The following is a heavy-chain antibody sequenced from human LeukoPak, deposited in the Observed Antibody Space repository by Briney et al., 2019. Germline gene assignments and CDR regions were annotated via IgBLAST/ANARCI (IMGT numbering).Heavy chain of an antibody. V-gene: IGHV4-4*02. D-gene: IGHD6-19*01. J-gene: IGHJ4*02. Sequence: SETLSLTCAVSGGPISSNKWWSWVRQPPGKGLEWIGEVYHSGSTNYNPSLKSRVTISVDKSKNQFSLKMSSVTAADTAIYYCASRDYSSGWYRYWGQGTLVTVSS. CDR1: GGPISSNKW. CDR2: VYHSGST. CDR3: ASRDYSSGWYRY.